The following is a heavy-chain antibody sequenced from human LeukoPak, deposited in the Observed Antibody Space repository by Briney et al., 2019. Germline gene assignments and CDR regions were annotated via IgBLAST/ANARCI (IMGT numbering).Heavy chain of an antibody. D-gene: IGHD6-19*01. CDR1: GYTFTSYG. CDR3: ASSPRQYSSGLGDY. J-gene: IGHJ4*02. CDR2: ISAYNGNT. V-gene: IGHV1-18*01. Sequence: ASVKVSCKASGYTFTSYGISWVRQAPGQGLEWMGWISAYNGNTNYAQKLQGRVTMTTDTSTSTAYMELRSLRSDDTAVYYCASSPRQYSSGLGDYWGQGTLVTVSS.